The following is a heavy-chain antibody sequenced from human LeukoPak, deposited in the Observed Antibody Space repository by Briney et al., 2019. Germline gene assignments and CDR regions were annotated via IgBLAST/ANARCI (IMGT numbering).Heavy chain of an antibody. D-gene: IGHD3-3*01. V-gene: IGHV1-69*13. Sequence: ASVKVSCKASGGTFSSYAISWVRQAPGQGLEWTGGIIPIFGTANYAQKFQGRVTITADESTSTAYMELSSLRSEDTAVYYCASSGNITIFGVVIEYYYYYGMDVWGQGTTVTVSS. CDR1: GGTFSSYA. CDR2: IIPIFGTA. CDR3: ASSGNITIFGVVIEYYYYYGMDV. J-gene: IGHJ6*02.